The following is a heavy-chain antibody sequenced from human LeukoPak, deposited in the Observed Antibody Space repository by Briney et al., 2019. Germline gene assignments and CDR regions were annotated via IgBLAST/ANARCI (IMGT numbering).Heavy chain of an antibody. J-gene: IGHJ6*02. CDR2: ISGSGNRT. CDR3: AKNLYCGGGSCYPSALGMDV. V-gene: IGHV3-23*01. CDR1: GFTFSSYA. Sequence: GGSLRLSCAASGFTFSSYAMSWVRQAPGKGLEWVSSISGSGNRTYYADSVKCRFTISRENSKNTFFLKMNSLRAEDTAVYYCAKNLYCGGGSCYPSALGMDVWGQGTTVTVSS. D-gene: IGHD2-15*01.